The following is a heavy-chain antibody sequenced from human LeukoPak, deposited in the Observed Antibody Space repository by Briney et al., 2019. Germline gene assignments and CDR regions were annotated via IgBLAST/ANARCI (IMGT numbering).Heavy chain of an antibody. Sequence: SETLSLTCTVSGGSISSYYWSWIRQPPGKGLEWIGYIYYSGSTNYNPSLKSRVTISVDTSKNQFSLKLSSVTAADTAVYYCAKITYYDILTGYPDDAFDIWGQGTMVTVSS. J-gene: IGHJ3*02. D-gene: IGHD3-9*01. CDR1: GGSISSYY. CDR3: AKITYYDILTGYPDDAFDI. CDR2: IYYSGST. V-gene: IGHV4-59*08.